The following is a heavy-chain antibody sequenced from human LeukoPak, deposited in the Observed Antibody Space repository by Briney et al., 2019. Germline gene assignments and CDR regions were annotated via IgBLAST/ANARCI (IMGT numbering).Heavy chain of an antibody. J-gene: IGHJ5*02. CDR1: GFTFSSYA. V-gene: IGHV3-23*01. Sequence: GGSLRLSCAASGFTFSSYAMSWVRQAPGKGLEWVSGILSSGGSTYYADSVKGRFTISRDNSKNTLYLQMSSLRAEDAAIYYCARDIKAVAGYNWYDPWGQGTLVTVSS. CDR2: ILSSGGST. D-gene: IGHD6-19*01. CDR3: ARDIKAVAGYNWYDP.